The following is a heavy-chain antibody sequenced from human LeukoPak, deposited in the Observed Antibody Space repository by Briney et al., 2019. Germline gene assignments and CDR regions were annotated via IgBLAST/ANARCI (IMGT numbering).Heavy chain of an antibody. CDR1: GFTFSGSA. J-gene: IGHJ4*02. Sequence: PGGSLRLSCAASGFTFSGSAMHWVRQASGKGLEWVGRIRSKANSYTTAYAASVKGRFTISRDDSKNTAYLQMNSLKTEDTAVYYCTRAALGYYYDSSGYYYSFDYWGQGTLVTVSS. CDR3: TRAALGYYYDSSGYYYSFDY. CDR2: IRSKANSYTT. V-gene: IGHV3-73*01. D-gene: IGHD3-22*01.